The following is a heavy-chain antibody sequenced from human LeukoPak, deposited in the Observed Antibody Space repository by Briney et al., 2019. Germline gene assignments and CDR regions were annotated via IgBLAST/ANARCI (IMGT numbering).Heavy chain of an antibody. CDR1: GFTFSSYW. J-gene: IGHJ4*02. D-gene: IGHD2-15*01. CDR3: ARVAGYCSGGSCYSFLDY. V-gene: IGHV3-7*01. CDR2: IKQDGSEK. Sequence: GGSLRLSCAASGFTFSSYWMSWVHQAPGKGLEWVANIKQDGSEKYYVDSVKGRFTISRDNAKNSLYLQMNSLRAEDTAVYYCARVAGYCSGGSCYSFLDYWGQGTLVTVSS.